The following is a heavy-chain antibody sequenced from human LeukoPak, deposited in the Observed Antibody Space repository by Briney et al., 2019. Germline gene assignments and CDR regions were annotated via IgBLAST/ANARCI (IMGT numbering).Heavy chain of an antibody. D-gene: IGHD2-21*02. CDR1: GGSISSYY. CDR2: IYYSGSI. J-gene: IGHJ2*01. Sequence: SETLSLTCTVSGGSISSYYWSWIRQPPGKGLEWIWYIYYSGSIYYNPSLKSRVTMSVDTSKNQFSLKLSSVTAVDTAVHYCARVHCGGDCYARSYWYFDLWGRGTQVTVSS. V-gene: IGHV4-59*12. CDR3: ARVHCGGDCYARSYWYFDL.